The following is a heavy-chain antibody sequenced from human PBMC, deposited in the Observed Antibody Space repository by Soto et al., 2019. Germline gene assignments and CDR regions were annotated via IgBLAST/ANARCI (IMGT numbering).Heavy chain of an antibody. Sequence: PGQSLKISCKGSGYSFTSYWISWVRQMPGKGLEWMGRIDPSDSYTNYSPSFQGHVTISADKSISTAYLQWSSLKASDTAMYYCARLGCSGGRCHQDNHYYYYGMDAWGQGITVTVSS. CDR1: GYSFTSYW. D-gene: IGHD2-15*01. J-gene: IGHJ6*02. CDR3: ARLGCSGGRCHQDNHYYYYGMDA. V-gene: IGHV5-10-1*01. CDR2: IDPSDSYT.